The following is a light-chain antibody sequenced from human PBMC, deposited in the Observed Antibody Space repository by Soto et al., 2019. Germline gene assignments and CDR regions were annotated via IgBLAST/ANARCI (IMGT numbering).Light chain of an antibody. Sequence: EIVLTQSPATLSLSPGERATLSCRASQSVSSYLAWYQQKPGQAPRLLIYDASNRATGIPARFSGSGSGTDFTLTISSLAPADFAVYYCQQRSNWPPITFGQGTRLEIK. CDR1: QSVSSY. J-gene: IGKJ5*01. CDR3: QQRSNWPPIT. CDR2: DAS. V-gene: IGKV3-11*01.